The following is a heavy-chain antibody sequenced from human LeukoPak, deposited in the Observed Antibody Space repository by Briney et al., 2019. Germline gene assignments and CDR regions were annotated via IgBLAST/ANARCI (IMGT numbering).Heavy chain of an antibody. D-gene: IGHD2-21*01. J-gene: IGHJ4*02. CDR2: IYYSGST. CDR3: GGGDYSWYFDY. V-gene: IGHV4-59*01. Sequence: PSETLSLTCTVSGGSISSYYWSWIRQPPGKGLEWIGYIYYSGSTNYNPSLKSRVTISVDTSKNQFSLQLSSVTAADTAVYYCGGGDYSWYFDYWGQGTLVTVSS. CDR1: GGSISSYY.